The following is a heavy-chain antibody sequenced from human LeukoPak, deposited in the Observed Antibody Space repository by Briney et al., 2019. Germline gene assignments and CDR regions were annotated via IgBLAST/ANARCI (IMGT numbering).Heavy chain of an antibody. CDR2: INPNSGGT. J-gene: IGHJ6*02. D-gene: IGHD1-1*01. CDR1: GYTFTGYY. Sequence: GASVTVSCKASGYTFTGYYMHWVRQAPGQGLEWMGWINPNSGGTNYAQKFQGWVTMTRDTSISTAYMELSRLRSDDTAVYYCARDEAQNGAPLAYGMDVWGQGTTVTVSS. CDR3: ARDEAQNGAPLAYGMDV. V-gene: IGHV1-2*04.